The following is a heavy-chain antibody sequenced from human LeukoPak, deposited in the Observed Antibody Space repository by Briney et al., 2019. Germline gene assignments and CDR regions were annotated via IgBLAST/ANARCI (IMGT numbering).Heavy chain of an antibody. J-gene: IGHJ4*02. CDR3: ARQEIWFGEIPYYFDY. D-gene: IGHD3-10*01. Sequence: KPSETLSLTCAVYGGSFSSSSYYWGWIRQPPGKGLEWIGSIYYSGSTYYNPSLKSRVTISVDTSKNQFSLKLSSVTAADTAVYYCARQEIWFGEIPYYFDYWGQGTLVTVSS. V-gene: IGHV4-39*01. CDR2: IYYSGST. CDR1: GGSFSSSSYY.